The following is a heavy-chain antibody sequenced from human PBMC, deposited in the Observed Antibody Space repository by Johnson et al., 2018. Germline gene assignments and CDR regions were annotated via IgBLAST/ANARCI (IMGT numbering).Heavy chain of an antibody. CDR1: GFTFGDYA. D-gene: IGHD3-3*01. V-gene: IGHV3-49*03. CDR2: IRSKAYGGTT. J-gene: IGHJ3*02. Sequence: QPGRSLRLSCTASGFTFGDYAMSWFRQAPGKGLEWVGLIRSKAYGGTTEYAASVKGRFTIEREDSKSIAYRQMNSLKTEETAVYHCTRGHFRRFLEWLAPAVDIWGQGTMVTVSS. CDR3: TRGHFRRFLEWLAPAVDI.